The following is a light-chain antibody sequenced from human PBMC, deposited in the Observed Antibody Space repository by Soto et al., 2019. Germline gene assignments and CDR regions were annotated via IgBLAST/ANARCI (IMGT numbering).Light chain of an antibody. CDR1: QSLAYSDGNTA. CDR2: KVS. J-gene: IGKJ2*01. V-gene: IGKV2-30*01. Sequence: VVMTQSPLSLPATLGQPAPISCRSSQSLAYSDGNTALNWFQQRPGQSPRRLIYKVSNRDSVVPDRFSGSGSGTDFTLKISRVEAEDVGVYYCMQGTHWPPYTFGQGTKLEIK. CDR3: MQGTHWPPYT.